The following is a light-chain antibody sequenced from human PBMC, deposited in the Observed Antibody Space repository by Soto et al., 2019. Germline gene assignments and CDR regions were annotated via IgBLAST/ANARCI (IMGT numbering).Light chain of an antibody. J-gene: IGLJ2*01. CDR2: NNN. CDR3: AAWDDSLNGPV. V-gene: IGLV1-44*01. Sequence: QSVLTQPPSASGTPGQRVTISCSGSSSNIGSNSVNWYQQLPGTAPKLLIYNNNQRPSGVPDRFSGSKSVTSASLAISGLQSEDEADYYCAAWDDSLNGPVFGGGTKVTVL. CDR1: SSNIGSNS.